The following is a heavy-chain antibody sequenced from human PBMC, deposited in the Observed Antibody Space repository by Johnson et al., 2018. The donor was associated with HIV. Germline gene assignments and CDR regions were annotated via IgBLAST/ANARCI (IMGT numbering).Heavy chain of an antibody. V-gene: IGHV3-7*03. CDR2: IKQDGSEK. Sequence: VQLVESGGGLVQPGGSLRLSCAASGFTVTTNYMSWVRQAPGKGLEWVANIKQDGSEKYYVDSVKGRFTISRDNAKNSLYLQMNSLRAEDTAVYYCARELGGSSLPFGAFDIWGQGTMVTVSS. CDR3: ARELGGSSLPFGAFDI. CDR1: GFTVTTNY. J-gene: IGHJ3*02. D-gene: IGHD6-13*01.